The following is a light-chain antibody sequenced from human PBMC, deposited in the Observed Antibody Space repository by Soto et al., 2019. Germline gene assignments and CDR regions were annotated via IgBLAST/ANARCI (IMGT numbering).Light chain of an antibody. J-gene: IGKJ2*01. Sequence: DLQMTQSPSSLSASVGDRVTITCRASQSISRYLNWYQQKPGKAPKLLIYGASSLQSGVPSRFSGSGSGTDFTLTISSLQPEDFATYYCQQSYSIPPYTFGQGTKLEIK. CDR2: GAS. CDR3: QQSYSIPPYT. CDR1: QSISRY. V-gene: IGKV1-39*01.